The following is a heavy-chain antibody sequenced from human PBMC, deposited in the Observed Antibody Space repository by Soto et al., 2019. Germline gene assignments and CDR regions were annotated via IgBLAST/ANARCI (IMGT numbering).Heavy chain of an antibody. V-gene: IGHV6-1*01. D-gene: IGHD2-2*01. J-gene: IGHJ6*03. CDR1: GDSVSSNSAA. Sequence: SQTLSLTCAISGDSVSSNSAAWNWIRQSPSRGLEWLGRTYYRSKWYNDYAVSVKSRITINPDTSKNQFSLQLNSVTPEDTAVYYCASSFVVVPAAMKSYYYYYMDVWGKGTTVTVSS. CDR2: TYYRSKWYN. CDR3: ASSFVVVPAAMKSYYYYYMDV.